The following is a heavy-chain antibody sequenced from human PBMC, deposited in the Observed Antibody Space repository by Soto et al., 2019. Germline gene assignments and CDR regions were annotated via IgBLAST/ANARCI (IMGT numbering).Heavy chain of an antibody. J-gene: IGHJ6*02. V-gene: IGHV3-21*01. CDR1: GFTFRSYS. D-gene: IGHD6-6*01. Sequence: LSLSCAASGFTFRSYSMNWVRQAPGKGLEWVSSISSSSSYIYYADSVKGRFTISRDNAKNSLYLQMNSLRAEDTAVYYCARDGGSSNKYYYYYYGMDVWGQGTTVTVSS. CDR2: ISSSSSYI. CDR3: ARDGGSSNKYYYYYYGMDV.